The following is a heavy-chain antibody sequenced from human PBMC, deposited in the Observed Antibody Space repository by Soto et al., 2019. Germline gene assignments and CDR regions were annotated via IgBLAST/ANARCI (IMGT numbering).Heavy chain of an antibody. D-gene: IGHD6-19*01. CDR3: ARPFSSGWYGDFDF. CDR2: VSYDASDK. V-gene: IGHV3-30-3*01. Sequence: PGESLKISCAASGFAFSSYAMHWVRRAPGKGLEWVAVVSYDASDKYYADSVKGRFTISRDNSKKTMYLQMSSLRAEDTAVYYCARPFSSGWYGDFDFWGQGTLVTVSS. CDR1: GFAFSSYA. J-gene: IGHJ4*02.